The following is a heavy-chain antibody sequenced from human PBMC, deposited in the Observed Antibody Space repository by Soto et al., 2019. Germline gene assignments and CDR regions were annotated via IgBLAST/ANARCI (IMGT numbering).Heavy chain of an antibody. CDR1: GFTFNNAW. V-gene: IGHV3-15*01. Sequence: PXGSLRLSCSASGFTFNNAWMGWVRQAPGRGLEWVGHMKSKSEGETTDYAAPVKGRFTISRDDSKNTVYLQMNSLTTEDTAVYYCTAQFYFDASGYSFDLWGQGTLVTVSS. J-gene: IGHJ4*02. D-gene: IGHD3-22*01. CDR2: MKSKSEGETT. CDR3: TAQFYFDASGYSFDL.